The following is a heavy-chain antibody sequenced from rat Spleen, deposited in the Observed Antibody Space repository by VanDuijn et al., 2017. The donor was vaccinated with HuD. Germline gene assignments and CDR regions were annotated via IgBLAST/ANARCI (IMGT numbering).Heavy chain of an antibody. CDR1: GFTFSNYG. CDR3: ATGNPNWLDY. Sequence: EVQLVESGGGLVQPGRSLKLSCAASGFTFSNYGMHWIRQAPTKGLEWVASISPSGGSTYYRDSVKGRFTISRDNAKRTLYLQMDRLRSEDTATYCCATGNPNWLDYWGQGVMFTVSS. V-gene: IGHV5-19*01. CDR2: ISPSGGST. J-gene: IGHJ2*01. D-gene: IGHD3-8*01.